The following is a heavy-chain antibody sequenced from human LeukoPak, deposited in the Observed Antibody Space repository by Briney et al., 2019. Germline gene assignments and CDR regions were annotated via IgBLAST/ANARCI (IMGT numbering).Heavy chain of an antibody. CDR1: GYTFTSYY. Sequence: ASVKVSCKASGYTFTSYYMHWVRQAPGQGLEWMGIINPSGGSTSYAQKFQGRVTITRNTSISTAYMELSSLRSEDTAVYYCARAVPVGYYYYYMDAWGKGTTVTVSS. V-gene: IGHV1-46*01. J-gene: IGHJ6*03. CDR3: ARAVPVGYYYYYMDA. D-gene: IGHD1-1*01. CDR2: INPSGGST.